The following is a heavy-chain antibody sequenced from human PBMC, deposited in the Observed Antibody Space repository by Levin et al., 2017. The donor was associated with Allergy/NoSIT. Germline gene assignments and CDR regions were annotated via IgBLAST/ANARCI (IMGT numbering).Heavy chain of an antibody. J-gene: IGHJ6*02. V-gene: IGHV4-39*02. CDR2: AYYTGGT. Sequence: ESLKISCTVSGGSISSPSHYWGWIRQPPGKGLEWIGSAYYTGGTFYNPSLKSRVTMSVDTSKNQFSLKLSSVTAADTALYYCAREPYYDYVMDVWGQGTTVTVSS. CDR1: GGSISSPSHY. CDR3: AREPYYDYVMDV.